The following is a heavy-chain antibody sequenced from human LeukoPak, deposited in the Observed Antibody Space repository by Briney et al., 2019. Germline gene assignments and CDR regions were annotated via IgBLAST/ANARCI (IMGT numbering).Heavy chain of an antibody. D-gene: IGHD4-23*01. CDR1: GGSISYYY. CDR3: ATLTGGDDAFDI. V-gene: IGHV4-59*01. J-gene: IGHJ3*02. CDR2: VYYSGGT. Sequence: PSETLSLTCTVSGGSISYYYWSWIRQPPGKGLQWIGYVYYSGGTNYNPSLKSRVTISVDTSKNQFSLKLNSVTPADTAVYYCATLTGGDDAFDIWGQGTMVTVSS.